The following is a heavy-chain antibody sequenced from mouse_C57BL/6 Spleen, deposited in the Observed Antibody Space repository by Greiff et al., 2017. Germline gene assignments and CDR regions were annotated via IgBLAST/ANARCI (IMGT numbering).Heavy chain of an antibody. CDR3: ARSGAGLWYFDV. D-gene: IGHD3-3*01. CDR1: GYTFTSYW. V-gene: IGHV1-64*01. Sequence: QVQLQQPGAELVKPGASVKLSCKASGYTFTSYWMHWVKQRPGQGLAWIGMIHPNSGSTNYNEKFKSKATLTVDKSSSTAYMQLSSLTSEDSAVYYCARSGAGLWYFDVWGTGTTVTVSS. J-gene: IGHJ1*03. CDR2: IHPNSGST.